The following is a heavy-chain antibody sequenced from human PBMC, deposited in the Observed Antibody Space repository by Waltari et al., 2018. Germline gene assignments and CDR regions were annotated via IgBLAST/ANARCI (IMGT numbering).Heavy chain of an antibody. CDR1: GFTFSSYA. D-gene: IGHD3-22*01. J-gene: IGHJ4*02. Sequence: EVQLVESGGGLVQPGGSLRLSCAASGFTFSSYAMSWVRQAPGKGLAWVSAISCSGGSTYYADSVKGRFTISRDKSKNTLYLQMNSLRAEDMAVYYCAKDPSSGDYHDCWGQGTLVIVSS. CDR2: ISCSGGST. V-gene: IGHV3-23*04. CDR3: AKDPSSGDYHDC.